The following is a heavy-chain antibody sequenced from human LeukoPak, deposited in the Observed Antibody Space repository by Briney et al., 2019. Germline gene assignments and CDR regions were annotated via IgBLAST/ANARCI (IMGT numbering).Heavy chain of an antibody. V-gene: IGHV1-18*01. CDR1: GYTFTSYG. J-gene: IGHJ4*02. CDR2: ISAYNGNT. Sequence: ASVKVSCKASGYTFTSYGISWVRQAPRQGLEWMGWISAYNGNTNYAQKFQGRVTMTRDTSISTACMELSRLRSDDTAVFYCATSSGWKSNIDYWGQGTLVTVSS. D-gene: IGHD6-19*01. CDR3: ATSSGWKSNIDY.